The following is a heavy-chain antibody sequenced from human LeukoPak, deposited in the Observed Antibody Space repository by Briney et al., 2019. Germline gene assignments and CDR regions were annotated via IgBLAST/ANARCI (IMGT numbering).Heavy chain of an antibody. CDR1: GFTFSSSA. D-gene: IGHD2-2*01. CDR3: AAVFFSSTVPYFDH. Sequence: SVKVSCKASGFTFSSSAIQWVRQVRGQRLEWIGWIVVGSGNTNYAQKFQDRVTITKDMSTMTAYMELSSLRSEDTALYYCAAVFFSSTVPYFDHWAQGTLVTVSS. J-gene: IGHJ4*02. CDR2: IVVGSGNT. V-gene: IGHV1-58*02.